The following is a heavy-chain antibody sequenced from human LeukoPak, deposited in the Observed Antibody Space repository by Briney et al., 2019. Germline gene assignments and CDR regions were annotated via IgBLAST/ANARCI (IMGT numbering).Heavy chain of an antibody. Sequence: PGGSLRLSCAASGSTFTTYWMDWVRQAPGKGLEWVANIDQDGSVKNYVDSVKGRFTISRDNTKNSLYLQMNSLRAEDTAVYYCAKNFGWQQFDYWGQGTLVTVSS. J-gene: IGHJ4*02. CDR1: GSTFTTYW. D-gene: IGHD4-23*01. V-gene: IGHV3-7*01. CDR2: IDQDGSVK. CDR3: AKNFGWQQFDY.